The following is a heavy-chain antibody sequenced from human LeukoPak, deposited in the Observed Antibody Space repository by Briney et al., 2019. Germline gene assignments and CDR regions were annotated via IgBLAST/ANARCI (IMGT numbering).Heavy chain of an antibody. J-gene: IGHJ4*02. Sequence: TPGESLRISCKGSGYSFTSYWISWVRQMPGKGLEWMGRIDPSDSYTNYSPSFQGHVTISADKSISTAYLQWSSLKASDTAMHYCARQGNYDSSGYYAAFDYWGQGTLVTVSS. CDR1: GYSFTSYW. CDR3: ARQGNYDSSGYYAAFDY. V-gene: IGHV5-10-1*01. CDR2: IDPSDSYT. D-gene: IGHD3-22*01.